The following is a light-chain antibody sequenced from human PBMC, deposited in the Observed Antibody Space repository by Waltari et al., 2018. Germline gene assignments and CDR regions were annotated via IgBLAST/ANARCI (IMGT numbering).Light chain of an antibody. CDR2: DAS. Sequence: DIQMTQSPSSLSASVGDRVTITCRASESNSTYLNWYQQKPGKAPNLLIFDASTLHPGVPSRFSGRGFRTEFTLTISNLQPEDFATYFCQQSYNTPLTFGGGTKVDIK. V-gene: IGKV1-39*01. J-gene: IGKJ4*01. CDR1: ESNSTY. CDR3: QQSYNTPLT.